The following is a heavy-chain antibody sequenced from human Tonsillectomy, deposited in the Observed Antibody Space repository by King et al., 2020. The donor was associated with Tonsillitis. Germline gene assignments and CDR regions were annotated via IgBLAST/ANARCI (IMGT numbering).Heavy chain of an antibody. D-gene: IGHD3-10*01. CDR3: AKDSSATCFGEFGGAYYYEGIDV. V-gene: IGHV3-30*02. J-gene: IGHJ6*02. Sequence: VQLVESGGGLVQPGGSLRLSCAASGFTFSTYGMHWVRQAPGKGLEWVAFIRYDGSNKYYADSVKGRFTISRDNSKNTLYLQMNSLRAEDTAVYYCAKDSSATCFGEFGGAYYYEGIDVWGQGTTVTVSS. CDR2: IRYDGSNK. CDR1: GFTFSTYG.